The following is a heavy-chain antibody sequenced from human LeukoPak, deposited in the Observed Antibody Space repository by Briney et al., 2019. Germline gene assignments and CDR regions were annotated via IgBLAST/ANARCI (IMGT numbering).Heavy chain of an antibody. V-gene: IGHV4-61*02. J-gene: IGHJ4*02. CDR1: GASVSSGPYY. D-gene: IGHD2-21*01. Sequence: SETLSLTCTVSGASVSSGPYYWNWIRQTAGKGLEWIGRVYNRDMTDYNPSLESRVTISVDASENQFSLELQSVTVADAAVYYCARTYCDEMTCYRFDSWGQGIQLSVSS. CDR3: ARTYCDEMTCYRFDS. CDR2: VYNRDMT.